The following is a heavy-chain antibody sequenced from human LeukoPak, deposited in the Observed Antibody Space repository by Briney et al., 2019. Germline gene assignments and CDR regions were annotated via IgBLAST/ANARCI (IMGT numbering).Heavy chain of an antibody. Sequence: ASVTVSCTASGDTFNNYIITWVRQAPRQGLEWVGGVMPLFNTPNYAQKFQDRITISTDASTHTSYMELRSLRSEDTAVYSCARVDRQHFYMDVWGKGTTVTVSS. CDR1: GDTFNNYI. CDR3: ARVDRQHFYMDV. D-gene: IGHD2/OR15-2a*01. V-gene: IGHV1-69*05. J-gene: IGHJ6*03. CDR2: VMPLFNTP.